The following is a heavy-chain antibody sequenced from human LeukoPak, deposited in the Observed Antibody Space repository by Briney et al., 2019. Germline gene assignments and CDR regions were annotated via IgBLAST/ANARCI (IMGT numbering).Heavy chain of an antibody. CDR2: INWNGGST. D-gene: IGHD3-10*01. V-gene: IGHV3-20*04. CDR1: GFTFSDNY. CDR3: ARWTYGSGSYAPQYYFDY. J-gene: IGHJ4*02. Sequence: GGSLRLSCAASGFTFSDNYMSWIRQAPGKGLEWVSGINWNGGSTGYADSVKGRFTISRDNAKNSLYLQMNSLRAEDTAVYYCARWTYGSGSYAPQYYFDYWGQGTLVTVSS.